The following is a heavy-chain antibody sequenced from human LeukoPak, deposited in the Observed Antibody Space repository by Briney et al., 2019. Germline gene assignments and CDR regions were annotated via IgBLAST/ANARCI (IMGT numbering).Heavy chain of an antibody. D-gene: IGHD3-22*01. Sequence: SETLSLTRTVSGGSVSSASDFWSWIRQPPGKGLEWIGYIYYTGSSNYNPSLKSRGTISVDTSKNQFSLKLSSVTAADTAVYDCARAPSGSGYPVGRAFDIWGQGTLVTVSS. CDR1: GGSVSSASDF. J-gene: IGHJ3*02. V-gene: IGHV4-61*01. CDR2: IYYTGSS. CDR3: ARAPSGSGYPVGRAFDI.